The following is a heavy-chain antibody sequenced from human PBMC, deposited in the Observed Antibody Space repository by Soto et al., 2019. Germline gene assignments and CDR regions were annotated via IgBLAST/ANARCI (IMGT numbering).Heavy chain of an antibody. Sequence: EVPLVESGGGLVKPGGSLGLSCAASGFTFSGAWMSWVRQAPGKGLEWVGRIKSKTDGGTTDYAAPVKGRFTISRDASKDTLYLQMNSLKTEDTAVYYCTAGVGTSDHDYWGQGTLVTVSS. J-gene: IGHJ4*02. CDR2: IKSKTDGGTT. V-gene: IGHV3-15*01. CDR1: GFTFSGAW. D-gene: IGHD5-12*01. CDR3: TAGVGTSDHDY.